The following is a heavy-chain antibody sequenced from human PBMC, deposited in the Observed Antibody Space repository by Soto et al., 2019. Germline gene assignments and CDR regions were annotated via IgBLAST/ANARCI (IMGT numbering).Heavy chain of an antibody. CDR2: TYFRSKWYN. CDR1: GDSVSSNTAS. J-gene: IGHJ5*02. CDR3: AKGDNLGPKTGYAFDP. V-gene: IGHV6-1*01. D-gene: IGHD5-12*01. Sequence: SQTLSLTCTISGDSVSSNTASWNWIRQSPSRGLEWLGRTYFRSKWYNDYAVSVKSRIIINPDTSNNQFSLQLNSVTPEDTAVYFCAKGDNLGPKTGYAFDPWGQGIMVTVSS.